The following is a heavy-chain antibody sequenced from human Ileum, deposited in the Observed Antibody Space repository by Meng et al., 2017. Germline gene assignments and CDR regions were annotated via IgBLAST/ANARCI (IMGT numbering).Heavy chain of an antibody. CDR3: ARDSYGCDY. V-gene: IGHV3-30*03. CDR1: GFTFSNYN. CDR2: ISYDGDNI. Sequence: VQRVESGGGGVQPGRSLGLSCAASGFTFSNYNMHWVRQAPGKGLEWVAFISYDGDNIYYADSVKGRLTISRDNSENTLFLQMNSLRTEDTAVYYCARDSYGCDYWGQGTLVTVSS. J-gene: IGHJ4*02. D-gene: IGHD4-17*01.